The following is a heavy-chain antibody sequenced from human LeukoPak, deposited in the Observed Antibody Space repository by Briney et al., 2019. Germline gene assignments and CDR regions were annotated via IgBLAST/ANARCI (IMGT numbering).Heavy chain of an antibody. D-gene: IGHD2-21*02. CDR2: IYPGDSDA. V-gene: IGHV5-51*01. CDR1: GYRFTSYW. Sequence: GESLKISCKGSGYRFTSYWIGWVRQMPGKGPEWMGIIYPGDSDARYSPSFQGQVTISADKSINTAYLQWSSLKASDTAMYYCARQAYCGGDCSANFDYWGQGTLVTVSS. CDR3: ARQAYCGGDCSANFDY. J-gene: IGHJ4*02.